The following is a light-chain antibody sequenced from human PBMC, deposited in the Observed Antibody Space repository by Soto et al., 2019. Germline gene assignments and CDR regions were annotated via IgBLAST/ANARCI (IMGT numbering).Light chain of an antibody. Sequence: QSALTQPASVSGSPGQSITISCTGTSSDVGGYNYVSWYQQHPGQAPKLMIYDVSNRPSGVSNRFSGSKSGNTASLTISGLQDEDEADYYCSSYTSSSTQVVFGGGTKVTVL. CDR2: DVS. CDR1: SSDVGGYNY. CDR3: SSYTSSSTQVV. J-gene: IGLJ2*01. V-gene: IGLV2-14*01.